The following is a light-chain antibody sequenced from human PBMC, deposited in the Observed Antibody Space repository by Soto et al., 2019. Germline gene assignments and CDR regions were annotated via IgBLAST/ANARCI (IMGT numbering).Light chain of an antibody. V-gene: IGKV1-5*01. J-gene: IGKJ1*01. CDR3: QQYNSYSGT. Sequence: DIQMTQYPSTLSASVGDRVTITCRASQSISSWLAWYQQKPGKAPKLLIYDASSLESGVPSRFSGSGSGTEFTLTISSLQPDDFAPYYCQQYNSYSGTFGQGTKVDIK. CDR1: QSISSW. CDR2: DAS.